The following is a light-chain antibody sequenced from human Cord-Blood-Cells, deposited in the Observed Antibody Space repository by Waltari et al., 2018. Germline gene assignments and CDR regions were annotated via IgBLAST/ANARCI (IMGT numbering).Light chain of an antibody. J-gene: IGLJ2*01. Sequence: QSALTQPASVSGSPGQSITISCTGTSSDVGSYTLVSWYQQHPGKAPKLMIYKGSKRPSGVSNRFSGSKSGNTASLTISGLQAEDEADYYCCSYAGSSTLVFGGGTKLTVL. CDR2: KGS. V-gene: IGLV2-23*01. CDR3: CSYAGSSTLV. CDR1: SSDVGSYTL.